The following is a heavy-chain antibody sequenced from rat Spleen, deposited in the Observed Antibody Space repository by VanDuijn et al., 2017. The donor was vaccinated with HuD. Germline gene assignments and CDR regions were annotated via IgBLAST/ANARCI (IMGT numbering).Heavy chain of an antibody. CDR1: GFTFNNYW. CDR3: ARPHNYRYVMDA. Sequence: EVQLMESGGGLVQPGRSLKLSCVASGFTFNNYWMTWIRQVPGKGLEWISSINIDGSRTYYPDSVKGRFTISRDNAKSTLYLQMNSLRSEDTATYYCARPHNYRYVMDAWGQGTSVTVSS. D-gene: IGHD1-10*01. V-gene: IGHV5-31*01. J-gene: IGHJ4*01. CDR2: INIDGSRT.